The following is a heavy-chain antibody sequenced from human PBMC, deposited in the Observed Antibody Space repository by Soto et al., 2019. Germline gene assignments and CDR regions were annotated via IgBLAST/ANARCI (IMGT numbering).Heavy chain of an antibody. J-gene: IGHJ6*02. CDR2: ISSSSSYT. Sequence: GGSLRLSCAASGFTFSDNYMSWIRQAPGKVLERVSYISSSSSYTNYADTVKGRFTISRDNAKNLLYLQMISLRAEDTAVYFCARDFYDSSGYYYGPYYYYGMDVWRQVTTVTV. CDR1: GFTFSDNY. V-gene: IGHV3-11*05. CDR3: ARDFYDSSGYYYGPYYYYGMDV. D-gene: IGHD3-22*01.